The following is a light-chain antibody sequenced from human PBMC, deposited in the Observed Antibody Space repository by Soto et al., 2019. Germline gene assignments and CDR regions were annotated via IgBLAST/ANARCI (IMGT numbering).Light chain of an antibody. CDR2: GAS. J-gene: IGKJ1*01. CDR1: QSVSSSY. Sequence: EIGLTQSPGTLSLSPGERATLSCRASQSVSSSYLAWYQQKPGQAPRLLIYGASSRATGIPDRFSGSGSGTDFTLTISRLEPEDFAVYYCQDYGTSRTFGQGTKVDIK. V-gene: IGKV3-20*01. CDR3: QDYGTSRT.